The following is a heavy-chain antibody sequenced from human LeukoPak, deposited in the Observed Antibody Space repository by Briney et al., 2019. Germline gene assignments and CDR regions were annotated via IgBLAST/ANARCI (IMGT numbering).Heavy chain of an antibody. Sequence: PGGSLRLSCAASGFTFSSYGMHWVRQAPGKGLEWVAFIRYDGSNKYYADSVKGRFTISRDNSKNTLYLQMNSLRAEDTAVYYCAKDADTMVRGYYYYMDVWGKGTTVTVSS. CDR2: IRYDGSNK. D-gene: IGHD3-10*01. CDR1: GFTFSSYG. J-gene: IGHJ6*03. CDR3: AKDADTMVRGYYYYMDV. V-gene: IGHV3-30*02.